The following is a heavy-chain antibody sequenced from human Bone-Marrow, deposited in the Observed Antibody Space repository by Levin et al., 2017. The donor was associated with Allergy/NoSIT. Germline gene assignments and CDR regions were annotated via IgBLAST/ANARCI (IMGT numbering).Heavy chain of an antibody. CDR2: IYYSGST. V-gene: IGHV4-30-4*01. CDR3: ARDHDGRIWGYSSAFDI. D-gene: IGHD5-12*01. J-gene: IGHJ3*02. CDR1: GGSISSGDYY. Sequence: SQTLSLTCTVSGGSISSGDYYWSWIRQPPGKGLEWIGYIYYSGSTYYNPSLKSRVTISVDTSKNQFSLKLSSVTAADTAVYYCARDHDGRIWGYSSAFDIWGQGTMVTVSS.